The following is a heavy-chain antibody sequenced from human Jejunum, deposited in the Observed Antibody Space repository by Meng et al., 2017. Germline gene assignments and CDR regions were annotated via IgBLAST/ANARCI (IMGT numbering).Heavy chain of an antibody. CDR1: GFTFRTNY. V-gene: IGHV3-23*04. J-gene: IGHJ2*01. CDR3: AGSKDWGWNCYFDL. D-gene: IGHD7-27*01. CDR2: IGRGTDT. Sequence: VELGGSGGGLAQPGGSLSLSWAAPGFTFRTNYMSWVRRAPGRGLGWVSAIGRGTDTYYADSVKGRFTISRDKLMNTLYLQMNSLRAEDTAVYYCAGSKDWGWNCYFDLWGRGTLVTVSS.